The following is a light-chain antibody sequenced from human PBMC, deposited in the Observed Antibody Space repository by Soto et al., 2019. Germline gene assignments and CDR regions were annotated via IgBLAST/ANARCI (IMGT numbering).Light chain of an antibody. CDR1: QSISRW. CDR3: QQYESYSPYT. V-gene: IGKV1-5*03. J-gene: IGKJ2*01. Sequence: DIQMTQSPSTLSASVGDRVTISCRASQSISRWLAWYQQKPGKAPNLLISKASSLEGGVPSRFGGSGSGTEFTLTISSLQPDDFATYFCQQYESYSPYTFGQGTKLEIK. CDR2: KAS.